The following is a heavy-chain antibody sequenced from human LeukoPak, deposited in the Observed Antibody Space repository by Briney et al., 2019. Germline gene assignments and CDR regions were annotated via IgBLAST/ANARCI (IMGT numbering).Heavy chain of an antibody. J-gene: IGHJ4*02. Sequence: PSETLSLTCTVSGGSISSGSYYWSWIRQPAGKGLEWIGRIYTSGSTNYNPSLKSRVTISVDTSKNQFSLKLSSVTAADTAVYYCARQRFGDFGPPDYWGQGTLVTVSS. V-gene: IGHV4-61*02. CDR1: GGSISSGSYY. D-gene: IGHD3-10*01. CDR3: ARQRFGDFGPPDY. CDR2: IYTSGST.